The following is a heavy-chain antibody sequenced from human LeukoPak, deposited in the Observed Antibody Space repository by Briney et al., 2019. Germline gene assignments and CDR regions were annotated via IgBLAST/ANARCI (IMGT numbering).Heavy chain of an antibody. J-gene: IGHJ5*02. V-gene: IGHV4-4*09. CDR2: THTSGIP. D-gene: IGHD2-2*01. CDR1: GGSMTHYF. Sequence: SETLSLTCTVSGGSMTHYFWNWIRQPPGKGLEWIGYTHTSGIPDYSRSLKSRVTISLDTSKHQFSLMLISVTAADTAVYFCARATQRYCSGTTCFPYWFDTWGQGTLATVSS. CDR3: ARATQRYCSGTTCFPYWFDT.